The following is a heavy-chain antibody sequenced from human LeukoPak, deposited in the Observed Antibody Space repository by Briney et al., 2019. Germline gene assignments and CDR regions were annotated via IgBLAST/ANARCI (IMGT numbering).Heavy chain of an antibody. V-gene: IGHV3-49*04. J-gene: IGHJ4*02. CDR3: TRVPGLGYYDTSGYYYFDY. CDR2: IRSQKYGGTR. D-gene: IGHD3-22*01. Sequence: GGSLRLSCTASGFTFSVFCLSWVRQAPGKGVEWVGFIRSQKYGGTRELVASVQDRFTISRYAPPSIAYLQMNTLNTEHTPMYFCTRVPGLGYYDTSGYYYFDYWGQGPLVTVSS. CDR1: GFTFSVFC.